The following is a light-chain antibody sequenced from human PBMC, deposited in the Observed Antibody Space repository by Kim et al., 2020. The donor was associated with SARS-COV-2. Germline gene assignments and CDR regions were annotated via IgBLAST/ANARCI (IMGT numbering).Light chain of an antibody. V-gene: IGLV1-44*01. CDR1: SSNIVSNT. Sequence: ELTQPPSASGTPGQRVTISCSGSSSNIVSNTVNWYQQLPGTAPKLLMFGNNQRPSGVPDRFSGSKSGTSASLAISGLQSEDEADYYCAAWDDSLNGWVLGGCTQLTVL. CDR3: AAWDDSLNGWV. CDR2: GNN. J-gene: IGLJ3*02.